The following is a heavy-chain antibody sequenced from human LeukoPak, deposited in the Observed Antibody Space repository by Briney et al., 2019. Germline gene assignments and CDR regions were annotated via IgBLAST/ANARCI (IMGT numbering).Heavy chain of an antibody. CDR3: ASAIVVVPAALGY. V-gene: IGHV4-34*01. D-gene: IGHD2-2*01. CDR2: INHSGST. J-gene: IGHJ4*02. CDR1: GGSFSGYY. Sequence: SETLSLTCAVYGGSFSGYYWSWLRQPPGKGLEWIGEINHSGSTNYNPSLTSRVTISVDTSKNQFSLKLSSVTAADTAVYYCASAIVVVPAALGYWGQGTLVTVSS.